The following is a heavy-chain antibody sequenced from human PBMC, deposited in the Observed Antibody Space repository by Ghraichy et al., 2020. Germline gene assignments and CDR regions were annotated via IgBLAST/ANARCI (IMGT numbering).Heavy chain of an antibody. V-gene: IGHV3-7*03. Sequence: GGSLRLSCTASGFNFGDYWMTWVRQAPGKGLEWVANIKRGGDEKFYVDSVRDRFTISRDNAKNSLYLQMHSLRGEDTAIYYCARDHPGSYYDFWGRGTLVTVSS. CDR3: ARDHPGSYYDF. CDR1: GFNFGDYW. CDR2: IKRGGDEK. J-gene: IGHJ4*02. D-gene: IGHD3-10*01.